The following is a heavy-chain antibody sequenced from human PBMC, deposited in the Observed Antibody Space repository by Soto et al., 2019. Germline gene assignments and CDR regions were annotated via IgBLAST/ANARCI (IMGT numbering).Heavy chain of an antibody. CDR1: GFTFSSYG. J-gene: IGHJ4*02. D-gene: IGHD3-10*01. CDR3: ARGYLWFGELLLGFDY. V-gene: IGHV3-33*01. CDR2: IWYDGSNK. Sequence: QVQLVESGGGVVQPGRSLRLSCAASGFTFSSYGMHWVRQAPGKGLEWVAVIWYDGSNKYYADSVKGRFTISRDNSKNTLYLQMNSLRAEDTAVYYCARGYLWFGELLLGFDYWGQGTLVTVSS.